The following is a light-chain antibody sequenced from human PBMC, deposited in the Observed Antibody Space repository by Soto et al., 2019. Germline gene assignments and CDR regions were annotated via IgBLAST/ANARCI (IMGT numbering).Light chain of an antibody. Sequence: EIVMTQSPATLSVSPGERATLSCRASQSVSSNLAWYQQKPGKAPRLRIYGASIRATGIPARFSGSGSGTEFTLTISSLQTEDFAVYYCQQYNNWPPWTFGQGTKVEIK. CDR2: GAS. J-gene: IGKJ1*01. CDR1: QSVSSN. CDR3: QQYNNWPPWT. V-gene: IGKV3-15*01.